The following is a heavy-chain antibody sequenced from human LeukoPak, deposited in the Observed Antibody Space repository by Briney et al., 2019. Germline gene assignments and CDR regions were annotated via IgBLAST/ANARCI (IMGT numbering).Heavy chain of an antibody. J-gene: IGHJ6*02. V-gene: IGHV4-30-2*01. CDR2: IYHSGST. CDR1: GGSISSGGYS. CDR3: ARARDYYGMVV. Sequence: SETLSLTCAVSGGSISSGGYSWSWIRQPPGKGLEWIGYIYHSGSTYYNPSLKSRVTISVDRSKNQFSLKLSSVTAADTAVYYCARARDYYGMVVWGQGTTVTVSS.